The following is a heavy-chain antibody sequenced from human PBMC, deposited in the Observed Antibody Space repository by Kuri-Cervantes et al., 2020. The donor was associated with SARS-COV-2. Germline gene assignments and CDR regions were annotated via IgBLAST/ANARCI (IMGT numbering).Heavy chain of an antibody. CDR1: GFTFTSSA. V-gene: IGHV1-58*01. CDR3: AWTRYSNLYYYYGMDG. CDR2: IVVGSGNT. J-gene: IGHJ6*02. Sequence: SVKVSCKASGFTFTSSAVQWVRQARGQRLEWIGWIVVGSGNTNYAQKFQERVTITRDMSTRTAYMELSSLRSEDTAVYYCAWTRYSNLYYYYGMDGWGQAITTVSS. D-gene: IGHD4-11*01.